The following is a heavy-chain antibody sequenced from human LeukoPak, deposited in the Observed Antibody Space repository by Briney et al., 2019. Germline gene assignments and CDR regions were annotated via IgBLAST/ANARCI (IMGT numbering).Heavy chain of an antibody. D-gene: IGHD5/OR15-5a*01. Sequence: ASVKVSCKASGYSFTDYYMHWVRQAPGQGLEWMGWINPYSGDTNYEQKFQGRVTMTRDTSISTAYMELSSLRSDDTAVYYCVSVNYFDYWGQGTLVTASS. V-gene: IGHV1-2*02. CDR1: GYSFTDYY. CDR2: INPYSGDT. J-gene: IGHJ4*02. CDR3: VSVNYFDY.